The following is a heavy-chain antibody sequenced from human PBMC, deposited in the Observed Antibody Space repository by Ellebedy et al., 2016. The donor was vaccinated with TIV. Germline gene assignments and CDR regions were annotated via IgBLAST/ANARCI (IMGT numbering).Heavy chain of an antibody. J-gene: IGHJ4*02. Sequence: MPSETLSLTCTVSGGSIRNYYCTWIRQPPGKGLEWIGHMYYSGSSNYNPSLKSRVTMSIDTSKNQFSLKMSSVTAADTAVYYCAALESADSDYWGPGTLVTVSS. D-gene: IGHD2-2*01. CDR3: AALESADSDY. CDR2: MYYSGSS. CDR1: GGSIRNYY. V-gene: IGHV4-59*01.